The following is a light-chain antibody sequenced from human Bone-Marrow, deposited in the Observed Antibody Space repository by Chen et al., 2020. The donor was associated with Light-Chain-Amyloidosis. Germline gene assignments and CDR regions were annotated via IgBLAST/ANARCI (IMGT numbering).Light chain of an antibody. Sequence: QSALTQPASVSGSPGQSITISCTGTSSDVGGDNHVSWYQQHPDKAPQLMIYEVTNRPSWVPDRFSGSKSDNTASLTISGLQTEDEADYLCSSYTITNTLVFGSGTRVTVL. CDR3: SSYTITNTLV. J-gene: IGLJ1*01. CDR2: EVT. CDR1: SSDVGGDNH. V-gene: IGLV2-14*01.